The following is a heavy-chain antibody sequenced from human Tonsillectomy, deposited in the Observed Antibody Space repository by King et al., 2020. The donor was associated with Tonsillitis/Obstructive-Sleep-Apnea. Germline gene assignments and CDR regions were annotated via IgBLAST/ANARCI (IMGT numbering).Heavy chain of an antibody. D-gene: IGHD6-19*01. V-gene: IGHV4-59*01. CDR3: AMTIAVAGTRGFDY. J-gene: IGHJ4*02. CDR2: IYYSGST. Sequence: QLQESGPGLVKPSETLSLTCTVSGGSISSYYWSWIRQPPGKGLAWIGYIYYSGSTNYNPSLKSRVTISVDTSKNQFSLKLSSVTAADTAVYYCAMTIAVAGTRGFDYWGQGTLVTFSS. CDR1: GGSISSYY.